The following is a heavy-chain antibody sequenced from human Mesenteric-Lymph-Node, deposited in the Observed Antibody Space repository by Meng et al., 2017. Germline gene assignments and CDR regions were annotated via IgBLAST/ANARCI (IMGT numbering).Heavy chain of an antibody. D-gene: IGHD6-19*01. J-gene: IGHJ2*01. CDR1: GFTFSSYA. CDR2: ISSNGGST. Sequence: GESLKISCAASGFTFSSYAMHWVRQAPGKGLEYVSAISSNGGSTYYANSVKGRFTISRDNSKNTLYLQMGSLRADDTAVYYCARVFRSGFDWSFDLWGRGTLVTVSS. V-gene: IGHV3-64*01. CDR3: ARVFRSGFDWSFDL.